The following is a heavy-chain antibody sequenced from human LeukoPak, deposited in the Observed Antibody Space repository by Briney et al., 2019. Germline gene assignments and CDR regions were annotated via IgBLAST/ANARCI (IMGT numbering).Heavy chain of an antibody. CDR3: ARHWGSGNFDY. Sequence: SETLSLTCTVSGGSISSYYWSWIRQPPGKGLEWIGYIYYNGSTNYNPSLKSRVTISVDTSKNQFSLKLSSVTAADTAVYYCARHWGSGNFDYWGQGTLVTVSS. V-gene: IGHV4-59*08. CDR1: GGSISSYY. D-gene: IGHD1-1*01. CDR2: IYYNGST. J-gene: IGHJ4*02.